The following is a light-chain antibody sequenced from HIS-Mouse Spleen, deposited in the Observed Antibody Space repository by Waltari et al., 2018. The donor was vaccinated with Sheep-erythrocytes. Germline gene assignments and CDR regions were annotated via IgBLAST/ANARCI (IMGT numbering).Light chain of an antibody. V-gene: IGLV2-14*01. CDR3: SSYTSSSTWV. CDR2: EVS. Sequence: QSALTQPASVSGSPGQSITISCTGTSSDVGGYNYVSWYQQHPGKAPKLRLYEVSNRPSGFSTRFSGSKSGNTASRTISGLQAEDEADYYCSSYTSSSTWVFGGGTKLTVL. CDR1: SSDVGGYNY. J-gene: IGLJ3*02.